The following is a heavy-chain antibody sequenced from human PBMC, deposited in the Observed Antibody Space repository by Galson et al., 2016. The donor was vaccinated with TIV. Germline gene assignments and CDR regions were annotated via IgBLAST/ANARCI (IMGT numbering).Heavy chain of an antibody. D-gene: IGHD3-22*01. Sequence: TLSLTCTVSGGSISSGNYYWTWIRQPAGKGLEWIGRIHTRGSTNHNPSLESRVTITGDTSKNQFSLNLSSVTATDTAVYYCVRIGMLRESCSCYACPGIFDTWGQGILVTVSS. CDR2: IHTRGST. CDR3: VRIGMLRESCSCYACPGIFDT. CDR1: GGSISSGNYY. J-gene: IGHJ5*02. V-gene: IGHV4-61*02.